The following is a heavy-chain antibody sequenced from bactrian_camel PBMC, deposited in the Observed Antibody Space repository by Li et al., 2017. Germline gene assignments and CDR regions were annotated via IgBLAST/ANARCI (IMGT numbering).Heavy chain of an antibody. J-gene: IGHJ6*01. CDR1: GFPFGTYG. D-gene: IGHD1*01. V-gene: IGHV3S1*01. Sequence: HVQLVESGGALVQPGGSLKISCAASGFPFGTYGMSWVRQAPGKGLEWVSSVHADSGSQYYADSVKGRFTISRDNAKNTLYLQMNSLKPEDTAMYYCAADMYWGFAYWGQGTQVTVS. CDR2: VHADSGSQ. CDR3: AADMYWGFAY.